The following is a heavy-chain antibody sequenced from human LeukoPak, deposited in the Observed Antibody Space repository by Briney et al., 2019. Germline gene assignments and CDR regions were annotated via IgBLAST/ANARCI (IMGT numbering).Heavy chain of an antibody. CDR2: IYPGDSDT. D-gene: IGHD6-13*01. J-gene: IGHJ4*02. Sequence: GESLKISCKGSGYSFTSYWIGWVRQMPGKGLEWMGIIYPGDSDTRYSPSVQGQVTFSADKSISTAYLQWSSLKASDTAMSYCARFAAGFYFDYWGEGTLVTVSS. CDR1: GYSFTSYW. CDR3: ARFAAGFYFDY. V-gene: IGHV5-51*01.